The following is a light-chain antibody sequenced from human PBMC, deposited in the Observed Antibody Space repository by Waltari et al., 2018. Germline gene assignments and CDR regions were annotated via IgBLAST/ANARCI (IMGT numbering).Light chain of an antibody. V-gene: IGLV2-14*01. CDR1: TIVVGGYNS. CDR3: SSCTVSSSLVI. CDR2: DVN. J-gene: IGLJ2*01. Sequence: QPALTQPASVLGSPGQSITISCPGTTIVVGGYNSLSWYQQYPGKAPKLMIFDVNSPPSGVSNRFSGSKSGNTASLTISGLQAEDEANYYCSSCTVSSSLVIFGGGTKLTVL.